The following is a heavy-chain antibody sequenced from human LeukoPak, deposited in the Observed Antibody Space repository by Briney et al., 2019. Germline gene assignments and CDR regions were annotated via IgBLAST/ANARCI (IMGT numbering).Heavy chain of an antibody. CDR3: ARSVRPTDNWFDP. CDR1: GGSFSGYY. V-gene: IGHV4-34*01. D-gene: IGHD3-10*01. CDR2: INHSGST. J-gene: IGHJ5*02. Sequence: SETLSLTCAVYGGSFSGYYWSWIRQPPGKGLEWIGEINHSGSTNYNPSLKSRVTISVDTSKNQFSLKLSSVTAADTAVYYCARSVRPTDNWFDPWGQGTLVTVSS.